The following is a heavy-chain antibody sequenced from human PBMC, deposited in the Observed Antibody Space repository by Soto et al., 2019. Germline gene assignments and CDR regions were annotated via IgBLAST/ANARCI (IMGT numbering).Heavy chain of an antibody. Sequence: SETLSLTCAVYGGSFSGYYWSWIRQPPGKGLGWIGEINHSGSTNYNPSLKSRVTISVDTSKNQFSLKLSSVTAADTAVYYCARVRFYDFWSGYYRGNWFDPWGQGTLVTVSS. CDR3: ARVRFYDFWSGYYRGNWFDP. CDR1: GGSFSGYY. V-gene: IGHV4-34*01. D-gene: IGHD3-3*01. CDR2: INHSGST. J-gene: IGHJ5*02.